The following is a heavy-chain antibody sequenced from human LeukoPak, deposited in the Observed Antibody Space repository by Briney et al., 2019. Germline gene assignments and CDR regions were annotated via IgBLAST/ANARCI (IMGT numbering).Heavy chain of an antibody. CDR3: ARDPNSSSFLGYFDY. Sequence: GSLRLSCAASGFTFSSYAMHWVRQAPGKGLEWVAVISYDGSNKYYADSVKGRFTISRDNSKNTLYLQMNSLRAEDTAVYYCARDPNSSSFLGYFDYWGQGTLVTVSS. CDR1: GFTFSSYA. V-gene: IGHV3-30-3*01. D-gene: IGHD6-13*01. J-gene: IGHJ4*02. CDR2: ISYDGSNK.